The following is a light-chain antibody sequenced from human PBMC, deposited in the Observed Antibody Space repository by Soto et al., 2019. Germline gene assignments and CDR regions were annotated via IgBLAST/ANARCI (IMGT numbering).Light chain of an antibody. J-gene: IGLJ2*01. CDR3: CSYAGSYTVI. V-gene: IGLV2-11*01. Sequence: QSALTQPRSVSGSPGQSVTISCTGTSSDVGGYNYVSWYQQHPGKAPKLMIYDVSKRPSGIPDRFSGSKSANTASLTISGLQADDEADYYCCSYAGSYTVIFGGGTKVTVL. CDR2: DVS. CDR1: SSDVGGYNY.